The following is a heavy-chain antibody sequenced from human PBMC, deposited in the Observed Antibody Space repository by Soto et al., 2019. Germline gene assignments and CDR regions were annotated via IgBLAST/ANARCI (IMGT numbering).Heavy chain of an antibody. CDR2: IYHSGST. CDR3: ARAEVGATGWFDP. CDR1: GGSISSSNW. J-gene: IGHJ5*02. V-gene: IGHV4-4*02. Sequence: PSETLSLTCAVSGGSISSSNWWSWVRQPPGKGLEWIGEIYHSGSTNYNPSLKSRVTISVDTSKNQFSLKLSSVTAADTAVYYCARAEVGATGWFDPWGQGTLVTVSS. D-gene: IGHD1-26*01.